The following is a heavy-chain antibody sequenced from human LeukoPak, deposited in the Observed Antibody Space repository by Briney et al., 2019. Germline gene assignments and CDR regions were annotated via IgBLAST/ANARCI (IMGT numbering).Heavy chain of an antibody. V-gene: IGHV3-53*04. CDR2: IYSGGST. D-gene: IGHD6-6*01. CDR1: GFTVSSNY. J-gene: IGHJ4*02. Sequence: QPGGSLRLSCAASGFTVSSNYMSGVRQAPGKGLEWVSVIYSGGSTYYADPVKSRITISRHNSKNTLYLQMNSLRAEDTAVYYCARELDDFDYWGQGTLVTVSS. CDR3: ARELDDFDY.